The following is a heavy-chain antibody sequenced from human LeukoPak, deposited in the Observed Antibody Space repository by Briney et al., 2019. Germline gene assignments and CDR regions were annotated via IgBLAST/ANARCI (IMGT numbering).Heavy chain of an antibody. Sequence: PGRSLRLSCAASGFTFDDYAMHWVRQAPGKGLEWVSGISWNSGSIGYADSVKGRFTISRDNAKNSLYLQMNSLRAEDMALYYCAKGSQAYGDYLDYWGQGTLVTVSS. V-gene: IGHV3-9*03. CDR3: AKGSQAYGDYLDY. D-gene: IGHD4-17*01. J-gene: IGHJ4*02. CDR2: ISWNSGSI. CDR1: GFTFDDYA.